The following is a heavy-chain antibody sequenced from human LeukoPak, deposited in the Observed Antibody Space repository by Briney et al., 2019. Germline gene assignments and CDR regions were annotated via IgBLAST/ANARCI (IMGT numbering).Heavy chain of an antibody. CDR1: GGTFSSYA. D-gene: IGHD6-13*01. CDR3: ARGALRIAAVDYFYYGMDV. V-gene: IGHV1-69*13. Sequence: SVKVSCKASGGTFSSYAISWVRQAPGQGLEWMGGIIPIFGTANYAQKFQGRVTITADESTSTAYMELSSLRSEDTAVYYCARGALRIAAVDYFYYGMDVWGKGTTVTVSS. CDR2: IIPIFGTA. J-gene: IGHJ6*04.